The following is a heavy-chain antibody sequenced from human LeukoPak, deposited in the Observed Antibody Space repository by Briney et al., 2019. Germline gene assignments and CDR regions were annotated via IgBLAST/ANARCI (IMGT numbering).Heavy chain of an antibody. CDR2: IYSGGST. CDR1: GFTVSSNY. Sequence: GGSLRLSCAASGFTVSSNYMSWVRQAPGKGLEWVSVIYSGGSTYYADSVKGRFTISRDNSKNTLYLQMNSLRAEDTAVYYCARGSSSWDLGYWGQGTLVTVSS. CDR3: ARGSSSWDLGY. D-gene: IGHD6-13*01. J-gene: IGHJ4*02. V-gene: IGHV3-53*01.